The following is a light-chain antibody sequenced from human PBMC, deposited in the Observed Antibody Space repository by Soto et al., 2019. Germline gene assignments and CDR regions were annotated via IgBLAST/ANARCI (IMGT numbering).Light chain of an antibody. J-gene: IGLJ2*01. CDR2: ENN. Sequence: QSVLTQPPSVSAALGQKVSLSCSGTSSNIGNKYVSWYQQLPGTAPKLLIYENNKRPSGIPDRFSGSKSGTSATLDITGLQTGDEADYYCGTWDSSLSGGVFGGGTKVTVL. V-gene: IGLV1-51*02. CDR3: GTWDSSLSGGV. CDR1: SSNIGNKY.